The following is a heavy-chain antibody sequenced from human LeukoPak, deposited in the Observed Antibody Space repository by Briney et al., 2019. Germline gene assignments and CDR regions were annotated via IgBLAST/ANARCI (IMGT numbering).Heavy chain of an antibody. CDR2: INHSGST. J-gene: IGHJ4*02. Sequence: KPSETLSLTCAVYGGSFSGYYWSWIRQPPGKGLEWIGEINHSGSTNYNPSLKSRVTISVDTSKNQFSLKLSSVTAADTAVYYCAGASSSWSIDYWGQGTLVTVSS. V-gene: IGHV4-34*01. CDR1: GGSFSGYY. D-gene: IGHD6-13*01. CDR3: AGASSSWSIDY.